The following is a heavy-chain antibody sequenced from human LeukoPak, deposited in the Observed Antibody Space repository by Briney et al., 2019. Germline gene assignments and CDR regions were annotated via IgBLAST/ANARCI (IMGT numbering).Heavy chain of an antibody. CDR1: GYTFTCYY. CDR3: AKASSGEGWFDP. J-gene: IGHJ5*02. V-gene: IGHV1-46*01. D-gene: IGHD6-19*01. Sequence: ASVKVSCKASGYTFTCYYMHWVRQAPGQGLEWMGVINPSGGSTSYAQKFQGRATMTRDMSTSTVYMELSSLRTEDTALYYCAKASSGEGWFDPWGQGTLVTVSS. CDR2: INPSGGST.